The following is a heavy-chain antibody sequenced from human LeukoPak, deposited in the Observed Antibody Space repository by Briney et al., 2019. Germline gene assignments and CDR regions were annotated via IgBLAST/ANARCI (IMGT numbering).Heavy chain of an antibody. J-gene: IGHJ4*02. CDR1: GCTFDDYA. V-gene: IGHV3-9*01. CDR2: ISWNSGSI. CDR3: AKDFGNYYGFDY. Sequence: GGSLRLSCAASGCTFDDYAMHWVRQAPGKGLEWVSGISWNSGSIGYADSVKGRFTISRDNAKNSLYLQMNSLRAEDTALYYCAKDFGNYYGFDYWGQGTLVTVSS. D-gene: IGHD3-22*01.